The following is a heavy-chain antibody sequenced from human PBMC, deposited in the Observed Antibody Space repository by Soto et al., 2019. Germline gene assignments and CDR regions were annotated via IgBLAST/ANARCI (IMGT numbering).Heavy chain of an antibody. CDR1: GFPFSSYA. Sequence: QVQLVESGGGVVQPGRSLRLSCAASGFPFSSYAMHWVRKAPGKGLEWVAVISYDGSNKYYVDSVNGRFTISRDNPKNTLYLQMNSRRAKDTAVNYFASVVFDWSKDITYWVQVTLVNVS. D-gene: IGHD3-9*01. V-gene: IGHV3-30-3*01. CDR3: ASVVFDWSKDITY. J-gene: IGHJ4*02. CDR2: ISYDGSNK.